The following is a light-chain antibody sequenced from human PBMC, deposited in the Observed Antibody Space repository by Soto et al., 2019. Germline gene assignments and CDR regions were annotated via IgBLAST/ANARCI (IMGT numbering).Light chain of an antibody. V-gene: IGKV3-11*01. CDR1: QNVSLS. CDR2: DAS. J-gene: IGKJ1*01. Sequence: EIVLTQSPATLSLSPGGRATLSCRASQNVSLSLAWYQQKPGQAPRLLIYDASKRASGFPARFSGSGSGTDFTLTISSLEPEDFAVYYCQERTGWPPWTFGQGTKVDI. CDR3: QERTGWPPWT.